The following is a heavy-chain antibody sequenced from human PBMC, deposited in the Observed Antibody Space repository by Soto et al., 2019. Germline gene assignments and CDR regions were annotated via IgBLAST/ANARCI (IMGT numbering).Heavy chain of an antibody. J-gene: IGHJ6*02. CDR2: ISYDGSNK. Sequence: PGVSLRLSCAASGFTFSSYAMHWVRQAPGKGLEWVAVISYDGSNKYYADSVKGRFTISRDNSKNTLYLQMNSLRAEDTAVYYCARDYYDSSGYNYYYGMDVWGQGTTVTVSS. CDR3: ARDYYDSSGYNYYYGMDV. D-gene: IGHD3-22*01. CDR1: GFTFSSYA. V-gene: IGHV3-30-3*01.